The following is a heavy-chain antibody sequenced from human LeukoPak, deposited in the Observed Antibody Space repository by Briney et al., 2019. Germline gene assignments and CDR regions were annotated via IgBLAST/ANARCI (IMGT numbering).Heavy chain of an antibody. D-gene: IGHD4-17*01. Sequence: GGSLRLSCVASGFTFSQYAMHWVRQAPGKGLVWVSHINGDGRTTTYADSVKGRFTISRDNSKNTLYLQMNSPRVEDTAVYYCAKETGSAVGSTDFDYWGQGTLVTVSS. V-gene: IGHV3-NL1*01. CDR2: INGDGRTT. CDR1: GFTFSQYA. J-gene: IGHJ4*02. CDR3: AKETGSAVGSTDFDY.